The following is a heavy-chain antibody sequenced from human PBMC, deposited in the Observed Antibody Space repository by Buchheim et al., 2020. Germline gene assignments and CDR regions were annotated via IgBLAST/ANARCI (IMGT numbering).Heavy chain of an antibody. V-gene: IGHV3-48*02. Sequence: EVQLLESGGGLVQPGGSLRLSCAASGFTFSSYAMSWVRQAPGKGLEWVSYISSSSSTIYYADSVKGRFTISRDNAKNSLYLQMNSLRDEDTAVYYCARDRVGKQQLALMSSAYNWFDPWGQGTL. CDR2: ISSSSSTI. D-gene: IGHD6-13*01. CDR3: ARDRVGKQQLALMSSAYNWFDP. CDR1: GFTFSSYA. J-gene: IGHJ5*02.